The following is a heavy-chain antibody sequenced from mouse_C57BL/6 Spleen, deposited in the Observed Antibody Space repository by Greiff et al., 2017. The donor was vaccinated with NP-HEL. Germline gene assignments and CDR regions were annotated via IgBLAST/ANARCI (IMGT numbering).Heavy chain of an antibody. V-gene: IGHV3-6*01. J-gene: IGHJ2*01. Sequence: EVQLQESGPGLVKPSQSLSLTCSVTGYSITSGYYWNWIRQFPGNKLEWMGYISYDGSNNYNPSLKNRISITRDTSKNQFFLKLKSVTTEDTATYYCAREGGWYYFDYWGQSTTLTVSS. D-gene: IGHD2-3*01. CDR2: ISYDGSN. CDR3: AREGGWYYFDY. CDR1: GYSITSGYY.